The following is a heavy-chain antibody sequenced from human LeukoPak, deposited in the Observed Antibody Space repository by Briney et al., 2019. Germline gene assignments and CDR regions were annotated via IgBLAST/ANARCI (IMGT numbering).Heavy chain of an antibody. V-gene: IGHV3-21*01. Sequence: GGSLRLSCAASGFTFSSYAMNWVRQAPGKGLEWVSSISGSGSYVYYADSMKGRFTISRDNAKNSLYLQVNSLRAEDTAVYYCAGAWGYGTSSAPRWVVDYWGQGTLVTVSS. D-gene: IGHD6-6*01. J-gene: IGHJ4*02. CDR3: AGAWGYGTSSAPRWVVDY. CDR1: GFTFSSYA. CDR2: ISGSGSYV.